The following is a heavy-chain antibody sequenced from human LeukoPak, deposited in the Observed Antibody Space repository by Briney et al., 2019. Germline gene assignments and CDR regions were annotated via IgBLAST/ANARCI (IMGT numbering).Heavy chain of an antibody. D-gene: IGHD3/OR15-3a*01. CDR2: IYWDDDK. V-gene: IGHV2-5*02. CDR3: AHIGQGYVSFDI. Sequence: ESGPTLVNPTQTLTLTCTFSEFSLSTRGVGVGWIRQPPGKALDCLALIYWDDDKHYSPSLKTRLTITKDTSKNQVVLTMTNMDPVDTATYYCAHIGQGYVSFDIWGQGTMVTVSS. J-gene: IGHJ3*02. CDR1: EFSLSTRGVG.